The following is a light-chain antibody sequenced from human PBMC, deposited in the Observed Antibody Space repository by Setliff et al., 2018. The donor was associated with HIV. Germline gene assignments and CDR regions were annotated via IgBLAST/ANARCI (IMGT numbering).Light chain of an antibody. CDR3: LLSYSGVRV. Sequence: QAVVTQEPSLAVSPGGTVTLTCAASTGAVTNSHYPYWFQQKPGRAPRTLIYATSDKHFGTPARCSGSLLGGKAALTLSGAQPEDEADYYCLLSYSGVRVFGGGTKVTVL. J-gene: IGLJ3*02. V-gene: IGLV7-46*01. CDR2: ATS. CDR1: TGAVTNSHY.